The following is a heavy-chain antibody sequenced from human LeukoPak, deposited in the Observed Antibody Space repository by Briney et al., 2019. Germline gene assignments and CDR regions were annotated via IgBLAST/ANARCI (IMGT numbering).Heavy chain of an antibody. V-gene: IGHV3-23*01. J-gene: IGHJ4*01. D-gene: IGHD4/OR15-4a*01. CDR1: GFTFSIYA. CDR3: AKNLDYGDY. CDR2: ISASGSRT. Sequence: GGFLRLSCAASGFTFSIYAMSWVRQAPGKGLEWVSSISASGSRTYYADSVKGRFTISRDNSKNTLYVQMNSLRAEDTAVYYCAKNLDYGDYWGHGILVTVSS.